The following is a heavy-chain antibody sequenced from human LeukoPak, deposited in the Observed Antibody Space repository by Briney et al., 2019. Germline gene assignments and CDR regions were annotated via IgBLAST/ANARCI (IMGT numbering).Heavy chain of an antibody. V-gene: IGHV3-30*04. CDR2: ISYDGSNK. CDR3: ARSPGCSGGSCSGYDAFDI. D-gene: IGHD2-15*01. Sequence: PGRSLRLSCAASGFTFSSYAMHWVRQAPGKGLEWVAVISYDGSNKYYADSGKGRFTISRDNSKNTLYLQMNSLRAEDTAVYYCARSPGCSGGSCSGYDAFDIWGQGTMVTVSS. CDR1: GFTFSSYA. J-gene: IGHJ3*02.